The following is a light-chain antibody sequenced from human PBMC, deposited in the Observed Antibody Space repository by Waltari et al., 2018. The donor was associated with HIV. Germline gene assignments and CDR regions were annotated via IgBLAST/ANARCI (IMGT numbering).Light chain of an antibody. Sequence: AIQTTQSTSSLSASVGYRDTSTCRASQDITSTLSWYQHKPGKAPNLLIFDASNLQRGVPSRFSGSGSGTDFTLTISSLQPEDSAAYYCQQFNSYPVTFGQGTRLEIK. J-gene: IGKJ5*01. CDR2: DAS. CDR1: QDITST. V-gene: IGKV1-13*02. CDR3: QQFNSYPVT.